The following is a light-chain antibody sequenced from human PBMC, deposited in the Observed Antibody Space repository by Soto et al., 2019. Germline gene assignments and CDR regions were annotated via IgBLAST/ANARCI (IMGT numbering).Light chain of an antibody. CDR2: EDD. J-gene: IGLJ1*01. Sequence: NFMLTQPHSVSESPGKTVTISCTGSSGNIASNYVQWYQQRPGSAPTTIIYEDDQRPSGVPDRFSGSIDSSSNSASLTISGLKPEEEADYYCQSFDSNNQGVFGTGTKVTVL. CDR3: QSFDSNNQGV. CDR1: SGNIASNY. V-gene: IGLV6-57*02.